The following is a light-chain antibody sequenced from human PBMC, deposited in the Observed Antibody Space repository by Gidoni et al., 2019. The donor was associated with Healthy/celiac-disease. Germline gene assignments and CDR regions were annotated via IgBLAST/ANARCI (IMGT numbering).Light chain of an antibody. CDR3: SSYAGSNNFVV. CDR2: EVS. Sequence: QSALTHPPSASGSPGPSVTIPCTGTSSDVGGYNYVTWYQQHPGKAPKLMIYEVSTRPSGVPDRFSGSKSGNTASLTVSGLQAEDEADYYCSSYAGSNNFVVFGGGTKLTVL. CDR1: SSDVGGYNY. V-gene: IGLV2-8*01. J-gene: IGLJ2*01.